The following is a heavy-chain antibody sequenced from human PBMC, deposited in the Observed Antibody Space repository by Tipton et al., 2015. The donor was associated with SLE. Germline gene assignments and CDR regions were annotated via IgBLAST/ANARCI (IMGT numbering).Heavy chain of an antibody. Sequence: TLSLTCTVSGGSISSGSYYWSWIRQPAGKGLEWIGHIFVSGNTDYNPSLKSRVSISIDTSKNHFSLKVTSVTAADTAVYYCATRQGSGWYQSFDYWGQGSLVTVSS. J-gene: IGHJ4*02. CDR2: IFVSGNT. V-gene: IGHV4-61*09. CDR3: ATRQGSGWYQSFDY. D-gene: IGHD6-19*01. CDR1: GGSISSGSYY.